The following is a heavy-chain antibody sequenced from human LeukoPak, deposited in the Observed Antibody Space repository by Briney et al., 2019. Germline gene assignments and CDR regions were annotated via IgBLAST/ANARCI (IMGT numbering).Heavy chain of an antibody. Sequence: SETLSLTCTVSGGSISSYYWSWIRQPPGKGLEWIGYIYYSGSTNYNLSLESRVTISVDTSKNQFSLKLSSVTAADTAVYYCARDLWFGELSDWGQGTLVTVSS. D-gene: IGHD3-10*01. CDR1: GGSISSYY. CDR3: ARDLWFGELSD. CDR2: IYYSGST. V-gene: IGHV4-59*01. J-gene: IGHJ4*02.